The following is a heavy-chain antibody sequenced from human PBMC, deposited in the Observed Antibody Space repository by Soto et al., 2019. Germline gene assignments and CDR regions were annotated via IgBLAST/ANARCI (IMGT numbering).Heavy chain of an antibody. Sequence: EVQLLESGGGLVQPGGSLRLSCAASGFTFNSYGMSWVRQAPGMGLEWVSGISASGGSTYYAESLKGRFTISRENSRNTLSLQMHSLRAEDTAVYYCASDRGEGAVAVPYYFDYWGQGALVTVSS. CDR2: ISASGGST. V-gene: IGHV3-23*01. D-gene: IGHD6-19*01. J-gene: IGHJ4*02. CDR3: ASDRGEGAVAVPYYFDY. CDR1: GFTFNSYG.